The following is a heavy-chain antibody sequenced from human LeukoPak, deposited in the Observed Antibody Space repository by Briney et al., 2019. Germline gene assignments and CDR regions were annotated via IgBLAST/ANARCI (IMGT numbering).Heavy chain of an antibody. J-gene: IGHJ4*02. D-gene: IGHD1-1*01. V-gene: IGHV3-11*01. Sequence: KSGGSLRLSCAASGFTFSDYYMNWIRQAPGKGLEWVSYISTSGTTMSYADSVKGRFTISRDSAKNSLYLQMNSLRAEDTAVYYCARGTTGTTHFDYWGQGTLVTVSS. CDR2: ISTSGTTM. CDR1: GFTFSDYY. CDR3: ARGTTGTTHFDY.